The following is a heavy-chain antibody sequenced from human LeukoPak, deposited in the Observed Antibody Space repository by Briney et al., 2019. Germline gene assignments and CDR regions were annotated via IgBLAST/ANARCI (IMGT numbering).Heavy chain of an antibody. CDR1: GGSISSGDYY. D-gene: IGHD4-23*01. J-gene: IGHJ6*03. CDR2: IYYSGST. Sequence: TSQTLSLTCTVSGGSISSGDYYWSWIRQPPGKGLEWIGYIYYSGSTYYNPSLKSRVTISVDTSKNQFSLKLSSVTAADTAVYYCARVNYDYYYYIDVWGKGTTVTVSS. V-gene: IGHV4-30-4*08. CDR3: ARVNYDYYYYIDV.